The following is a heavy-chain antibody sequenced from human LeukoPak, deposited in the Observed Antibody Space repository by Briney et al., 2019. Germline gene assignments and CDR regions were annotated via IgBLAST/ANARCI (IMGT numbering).Heavy chain of an antibody. CDR3: ARYSSSGAFDI. CDR1: GGSISSGGYY. CDR2: IYRSGST. V-gene: IGHV4-30-2*01. Sequence: SETLSLTCTVSGGSISSGGYYWRWIRQPPGKGLEWIGHIYRSGSTYYNPSLKSRVTISVDRSKNQFSLNLSSVTAADTAVYYCARYSSSGAFDIWGQGTMVTVSS. D-gene: IGHD6-6*01. J-gene: IGHJ3*02.